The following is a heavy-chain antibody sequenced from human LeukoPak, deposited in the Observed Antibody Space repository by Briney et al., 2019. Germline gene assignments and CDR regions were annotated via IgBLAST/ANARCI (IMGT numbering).Heavy chain of an antibody. CDR2: IYHSGST. CDR1: GYSISSGYY. CDR3: ARQGVVIHPPL. D-gene: IGHD3-3*01. J-gene: IGHJ3*01. V-gene: IGHV4-38-2*01. Sequence: SETLSLTCAVSGYSISSGYYWGWIRQPPGEGVEWIGNIYHSGSTYYNPSLKSRFTISVDTSKNQFSLKLSSVTAADTAVYYCARQGVVIHPPLWGQGTMVTVSS.